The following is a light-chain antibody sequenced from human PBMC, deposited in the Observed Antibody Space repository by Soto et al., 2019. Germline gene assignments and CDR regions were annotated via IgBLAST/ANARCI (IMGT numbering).Light chain of an antibody. J-gene: IGLJ1*01. CDR2: EVN. CDR3: SSYGGYNNVV. CDR1: SSDVGGYNY. Sequence: QSGLAQPPSASGSPGQSVTISFTGTSSDVGGYNYVSWFQQHPGKAPKLIIHEVNQRPSGVPDRFSGSKSGNTASLTVSGLQAEDEGTYYCSSYGGYNNVVFGTGTKVTVL. V-gene: IGLV2-8*01.